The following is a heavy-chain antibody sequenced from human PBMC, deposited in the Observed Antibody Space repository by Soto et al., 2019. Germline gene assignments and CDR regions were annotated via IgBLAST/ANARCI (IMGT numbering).Heavy chain of an antibody. Sequence: PSETLSPTCTVSGGSISSGDYYWSWIRQPPGKGLEWIGYIYYSGSTYYNPSLKSRVTISVDTSKNQFSLKLSSVTAADTAVYYCARDRAYYYDSSGYYDDAFDIWGQGTMVTVSS. CDR1: GGSISSGDYY. CDR3: ARDRAYYYDSSGYYDDAFDI. J-gene: IGHJ3*02. D-gene: IGHD3-22*01. CDR2: IYYSGST. V-gene: IGHV4-30-4*01.